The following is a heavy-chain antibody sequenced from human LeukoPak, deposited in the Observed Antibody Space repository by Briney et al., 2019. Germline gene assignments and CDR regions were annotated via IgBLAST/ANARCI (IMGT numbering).Heavy chain of an antibody. CDR1: GGSLSSYY. Sequence: SETLSLTCTVSGGSLSSYYWSWIRQPARRGLDWVGRLYTSGSTNYNPSLKSRVTMSVDTSKNQFSLKLSSVTAADTAVYYCARAIAYYYGSGKDWFDPWGQGTLVTVSS. CDR2: LYTSGST. J-gene: IGHJ5*02. D-gene: IGHD3-10*01. V-gene: IGHV4-4*07. CDR3: ARAIAYYYGSGKDWFDP.